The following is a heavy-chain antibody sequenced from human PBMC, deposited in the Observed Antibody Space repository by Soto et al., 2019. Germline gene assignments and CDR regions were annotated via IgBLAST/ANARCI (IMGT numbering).Heavy chain of an antibody. Sequence: GSLRLSCAASGFTCSRYGMHWVRQAPGKGLEWVAVISYDGSNKYYADSVKGRFTISRDNSKNTLYLQMNSLRAEDTAVYYCAKGLVGIAVDGIGFDYWGQGTQVTVS. D-gene: IGHD6-19*01. CDR1: GFTCSRYG. CDR3: AKGLVGIAVDGIGFDY. CDR2: ISYDGSNK. J-gene: IGHJ4*02. V-gene: IGHV3-30*18.